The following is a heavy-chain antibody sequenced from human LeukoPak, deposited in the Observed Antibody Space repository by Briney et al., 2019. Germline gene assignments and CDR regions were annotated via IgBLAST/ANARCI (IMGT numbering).Heavy chain of an antibody. V-gene: IGHV4-59*01. Sequence: SETLSLTCTVSGGSISSYYWSWIRQPPGKGLEWIGYIYYSGSTNYNPSLKSRVTISVDTSKNQFSLKLSSVTAADTAVYYCARDTTISNYYYGMDVWGQGTTVTVSS. CDR3: ARDTTISNYYYGMDV. D-gene: IGHD3-9*01. CDR2: IYYSGST. J-gene: IGHJ6*02. CDR1: GGSISSYY.